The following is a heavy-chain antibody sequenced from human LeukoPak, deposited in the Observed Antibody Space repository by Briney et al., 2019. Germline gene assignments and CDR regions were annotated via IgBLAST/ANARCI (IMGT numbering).Heavy chain of an antibody. J-gene: IGHJ4*02. CDR1: GFTFSSYE. D-gene: IGHD5-18*01. V-gene: IGHV3-48*03. Sequence: RSGGSLRLSCAASGFTFSSYEMNWVRQAPGKGLEWVSYISSSSSIIYYADSVKGRFTISRDNAKNTLYLQMNSLRAEDTAVYYCAKDDPGSYGPDDLDYWGQGTLVTVSS. CDR3: AKDDPGSYGPDDLDY. CDR2: ISSSSSII.